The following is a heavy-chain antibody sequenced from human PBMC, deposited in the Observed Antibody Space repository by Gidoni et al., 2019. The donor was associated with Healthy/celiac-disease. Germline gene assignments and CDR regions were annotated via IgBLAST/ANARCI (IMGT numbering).Heavy chain of an antibody. CDR3: AKAGLGDYSDYFDY. Sequence: QVQLVESGGGVVQPGRSLRLSCAASGFPFSSYGMHWVRQAPGKGLEWVAVISYDGSNKYYADSVKGRFTISRDNSKNTLYLQMNSLRAEDTAVYYCAKAGLGDYSDYFDYWGQGTLVTVSS. J-gene: IGHJ4*02. CDR2: ISYDGSNK. D-gene: IGHD4-4*01. V-gene: IGHV3-30*18. CDR1: GFPFSSYG.